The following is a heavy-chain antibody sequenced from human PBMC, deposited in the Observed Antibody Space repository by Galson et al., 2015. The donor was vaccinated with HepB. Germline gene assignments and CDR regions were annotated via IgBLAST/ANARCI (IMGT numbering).Heavy chain of an antibody. V-gene: IGHV3-11*01. CDR1: GFTFSSYD. Sequence: SLRLSCAASGFTFSSYDMSWVRQAPGKGLEWVSYISSSGSTIYYADSVKGRFTISRDNAKNSLYLQMNSLRAEDTAVYYCARDTDKGNNDYWGQGTLVTVSS. D-gene: IGHD1/OR15-1a*01. CDR2: ISSSGSTI. J-gene: IGHJ4*02. CDR3: ARDTDKGNNDY.